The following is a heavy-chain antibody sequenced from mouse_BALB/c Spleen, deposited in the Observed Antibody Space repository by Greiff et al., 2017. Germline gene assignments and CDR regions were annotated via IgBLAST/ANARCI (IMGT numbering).Heavy chain of an antibody. CDR1: GYSITSGYS. V-gene: IGHV3-6*02. Sequence: ESGPGLVKPSQSLSLTCSVTGYSITSGYSWNWIRQFPGNKLEWMGYISYEGSNNYNPSLKNRISINRDTSKNQFFLKLNSVTTEETATYYCARGGDYAMDYWGQGTSVTVSS. CDR3: ARGGDYAMDY. CDR2: ISYEGSN. J-gene: IGHJ4*01.